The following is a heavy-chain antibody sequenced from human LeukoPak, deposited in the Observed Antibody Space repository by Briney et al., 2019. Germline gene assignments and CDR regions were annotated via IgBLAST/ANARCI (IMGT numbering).Heavy chain of an antibody. CDR2: INHSGRT. J-gene: IGHJ5*02. Sequence: PSETLSLTCAVYGGSFSGYYWSWIRQPPGKGLEGIGEINHSGRTNYSPSLKSRVTISVDTSKNQFSLKLSSVTAADTAVYYCARGLRIQLWLQLGWFDPWGQGTLATVSS. CDR1: GGSFSGYY. V-gene: IGHV4-34*01. D-gene: IGHD5-18*01. CDR3: ARGLRIQLWLQLGWFDP.